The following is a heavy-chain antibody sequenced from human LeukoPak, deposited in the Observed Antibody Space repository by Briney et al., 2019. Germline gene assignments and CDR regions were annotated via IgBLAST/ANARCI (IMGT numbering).Heavy chain of an antibody. J-gene: IGHJ6*03. CDR2: IGASSATI. D-gene: IGHD3-3*01. CDR1: GFSFSSYS. Sequence: GGSLRLSCAASGFSFSSYSMNWVRQAPGKGLEWISYIGASSATIHYADSVQGRFTISRDNAKNSLFLQMDNLRAEDTAVYYCAKVFGVEYFYYMDVWDNGATVIVSS. CDR3: AKVFGVEYFYYMDV. V-gene: IGHV3-48*04.